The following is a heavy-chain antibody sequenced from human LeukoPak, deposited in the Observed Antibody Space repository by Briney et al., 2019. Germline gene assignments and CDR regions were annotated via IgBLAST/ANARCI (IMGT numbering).Heavy chain of an antibody. J-gene: IGHJ4*02. CDR3: ARGIAVAGMYYSDY. CDR1: GGSISSYY. D-gene: IGHD6-19*01. Sequence: SETLSLTCTVSGGSISSYYWTWIRQPPGKGLEWIGYIYYSGSTNYNPSLESRVTISVDTSKNQFSPKLSSVTAADTAVYYCARGIAVAGMYYSDYWGQGTLVTVSS. V-gene: IGHV4-59*01. CDR2: IYYSGST.